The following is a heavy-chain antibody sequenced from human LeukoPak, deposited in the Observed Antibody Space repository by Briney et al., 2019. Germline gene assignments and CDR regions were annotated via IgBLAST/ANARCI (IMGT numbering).Heavy chain of an antibody. V-gene: IGHV1-8*01. CDR3: ARPYPELRYFDSGSLGAFDI. J-gene: IGHJ3*02. CDR1: GYTFTSYD. Sequence: ASVKVSCKASGYTFTSYDINWVRQATGQGLEWMGWMNPNSGNTGYAQKFQGRVTMTRNTSISTAYMELSSLRSEDTAMYYCARPYPELRYFDSGSLGAFDIWGQGTMVTVSS. D-gene: IGHD3-9*01. CDR2: MNPNSGNT.